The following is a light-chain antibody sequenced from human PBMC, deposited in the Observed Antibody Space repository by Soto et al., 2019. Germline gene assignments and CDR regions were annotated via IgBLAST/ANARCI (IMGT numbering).Light chain of an antibody. CDR3: SVYTSSSTPSYD. CDR1: SSDVGGYNY. Sequence: QSALTQPASVSGSPGQSITISCTGTSSDVGGYNYVSWYQQHPGKAPKLMIYEVSNRPSGVSNRFSGSKSGNTASLTISGLQAEDEADYYCSVYTSSSTPSYDCGTGTKVTV. CDR2: EVS. V-gene: IGLV2-14*01. J-gene: IGLJ1*01.